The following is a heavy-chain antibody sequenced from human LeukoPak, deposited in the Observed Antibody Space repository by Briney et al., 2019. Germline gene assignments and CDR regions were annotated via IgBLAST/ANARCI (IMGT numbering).Heavy chain of an antibody. CDR2: ISGSGGST. V-gene: IGHV3-23*01. D-gene: IGHD2-15*01. CDR3: AKDTQYCSGGSCYSPDY. J-gene: IGHJ4*02. Sequence: PGGSLRLSCAASGFTFSSYAKSWVRQAPGKGLDWVSAISGSGGSTYYADSVKGRFTISRDNSKNTLYLQMNSLRAEDTAVYYCAKDTQYCSGGSCYSPDYWGQGTLVTVSS. CDR1: GFTFSSYA.